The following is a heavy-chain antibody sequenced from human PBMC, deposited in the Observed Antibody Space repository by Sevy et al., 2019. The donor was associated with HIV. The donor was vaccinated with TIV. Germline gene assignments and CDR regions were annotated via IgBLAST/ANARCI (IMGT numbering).Heavy chain of an antibody. CDR1: GYTFTGYY. CDR2: ISPMNGDT. Sequence: ASVKVSCKASGYTFTGYYIHWVRQAPGQGLEWMGRISPMNGDTDYALKFQGRVTMTRDTSISAAYLDVTRLRSDDTATYYCARAYCSDGSCYEGAYWGQGTLVTVSS. CDR3: ARAYCSDGSCYEGAY. D-gene: IGHD2-15*01. V-gene: IGHV1-2*06. J-gene: IGHJ4*02.